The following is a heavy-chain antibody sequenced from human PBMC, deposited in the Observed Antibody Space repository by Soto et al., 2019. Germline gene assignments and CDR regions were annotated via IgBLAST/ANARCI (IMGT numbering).Heavy chain of an antibody. J-gene: IGHJ4*02. Sequence: QVQLVESGGGVVPPGRSLRLSCAASGFKFSAYDIHWVRQAPGKGLEWVAVMSFDGSHKYYADSVRGRFTISRDNSKNTLFLQINSLRPEDTAVYYCEQDGGEWGLLRCRGREFDYWGQGTLVTVSS. CDR2: MSFDGSHK. CDR1: GFKFSAYD. CDR3: EQDGGEWGLLRCRGREFDY. V-gene: IGHV3-30*18. D-gene: IGHD3-16*01.